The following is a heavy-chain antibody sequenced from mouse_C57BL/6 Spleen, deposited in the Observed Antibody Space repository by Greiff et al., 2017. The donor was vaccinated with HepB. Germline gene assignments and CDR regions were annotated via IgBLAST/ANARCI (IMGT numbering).Heavy chain of an antibody. CDR3: ARQRSHENY. Sequence: QVQLKESGAELVRPGTSVKVSCKASGYAFTNYLIEWVKQRPGQGLEWIGVINPGSGGTNYNEKFKGKATLTADKSSSTAYMQLSSLTSEDSAVYFCARQRSHENYWGQGTTLTVSS. CDR1: GYAFTNYL. D-gene: IGHD6-1*01. CDR2: INPGSGGT. V-gene: IGHV1-54*01. J-gene: IGHJ2*01.